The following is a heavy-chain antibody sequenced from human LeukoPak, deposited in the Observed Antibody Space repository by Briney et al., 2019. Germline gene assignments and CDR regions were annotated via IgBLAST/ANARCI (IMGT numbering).Heavy chain of an antibody. CDR1: GGSISSYY. CDR3: ARGPNYPSPSPFDY. V-gene: IGHV4-59*08. CDR2: IYYSGST. D-gene: IGHD5-24*01. Sequence: SETLSLTCTVSGGSISSYYWSWIRQPPGKGLEWIGCIYYSGSTDYNPSFKSRVTISVDTSKNQFSLKLSSVTAADTAVYYCARGPNYPSPSPFDYWGQGTLVTVSS. J-gene: IGHJ4*02.